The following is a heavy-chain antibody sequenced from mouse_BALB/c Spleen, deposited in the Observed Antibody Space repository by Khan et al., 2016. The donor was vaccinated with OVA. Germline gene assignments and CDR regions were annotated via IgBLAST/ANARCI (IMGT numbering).Heavy chain of an antibody. V-gene: IGHV1S137*01. CDR3: TRGGGGTRFAY. CDR2: ISTYYGHA. D-gene: IGHD1-3*01. J-gene: IGHJ3*01. CDR1: GYTFTDFT. Sequence: QIQLVQSGAELVRPGVSVKISCKGSGYTFTDFTMHWVRQSHAMSLEWIGVISTYYGHATYNQEFKDKATLTVDKSSSTAFMELARLTSEDSAIYYCTRGGGGTRFAYGGQGTLVTVSA.